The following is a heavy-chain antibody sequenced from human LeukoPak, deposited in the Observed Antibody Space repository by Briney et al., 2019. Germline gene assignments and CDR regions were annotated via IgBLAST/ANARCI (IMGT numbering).Heavy chain of an antibody. CDR2: ISSSSSYI. CDR3: ARDGGWYSQSIDY. Sequence: GGSLRLSCAASGFTFSSYSMNWVRQAPGKGLEWVSSISSSSSYIYYADSVKGRFTISRDNAKNSLYLQMNSLRAEDTAVYYCARDGGWYSQSIDYWGQGTLVTVSP. V-gene: IGHV3-21*01. J-gene: IGHJ4*02. CDR1: GFTFSSYS. D-gene: IGHD6-19*01.